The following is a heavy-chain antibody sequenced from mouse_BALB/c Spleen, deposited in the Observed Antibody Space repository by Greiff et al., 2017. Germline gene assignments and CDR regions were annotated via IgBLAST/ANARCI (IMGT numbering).Heavy chain of an antibody. V-gene: IGHV5-9-4*01. CDR1: GFTFSSYA. CDR3: AREFDYDGNYAMDY. CDR2: SSSGGSYT. D-gene: IGHD2-4*01. Sequence: DVKLVESGGGLVKPGGSLKLSCAASGFTFSSYAMSWVRQSPEKRLEWVAESSSGGSYTYYPDTVTGRFTISRDNAKNTLYLEMSSLRSEDTAMYYCAREFDYDGNYAMDYWGQGTSVTVSS. J-gene: IGHJ4*01.